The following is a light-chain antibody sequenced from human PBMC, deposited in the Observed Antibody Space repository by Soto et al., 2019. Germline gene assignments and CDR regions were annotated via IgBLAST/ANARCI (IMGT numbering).Light chain of an antibody. J-gene: IGKJ1*01. CDR3: QQYNSYST. CDR1: QSISSW. CDR2: KAS. Sequence: DIPMTQSPSTLSASVGDRVTITCRASQSISSWLAWYQQKPGKAPKLLIYKASSLESGVRSRFSGSGSGTEFTLTISSLQPDDFATYYCQQYNSYSTFGQGTKVEIK. V-gene: IGKV1-5*03.